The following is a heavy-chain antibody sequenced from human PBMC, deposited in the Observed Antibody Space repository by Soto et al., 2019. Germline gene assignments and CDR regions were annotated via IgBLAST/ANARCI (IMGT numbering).Heavy chain of an antibody. Sequence: EVQLVESGGGLVKPGESLRLSCAASGFTFTNAWMNWVRQAPWKGLEWVGRIRSKTDGGTPDYAAPVKGRFTISRDDSKNTLYVQMNSLKTEYTAIYDCTTEKGYWGQGNLVTVSS. CDR1: GFTFTNAW. CDR3: TTEKGY. CDR2: IRSKTDGGTP. J-gene: IGHJ4*02. V-gene: IGHV3-15*07.